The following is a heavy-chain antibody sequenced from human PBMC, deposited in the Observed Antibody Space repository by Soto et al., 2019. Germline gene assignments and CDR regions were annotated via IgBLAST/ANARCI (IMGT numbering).Heavy chain of an antibody. J-gene: IGHJ5*02. CDR1: GYTFATYA. Sequence: QVPLVQSGAEVKKPGASVKVSCKASGYTFATYAIHWVRQAPGEGLEWMGWINPATGNTEYSEKFQDRVTLTRDTSATTPYMELRGLRFEDTAVYYCSRRYKSAGWLETWCQGTLVTVSS. CDR2: INPATGNT. V-gene: IGHV1-3*01. D-gene: IGHD1-20*01. CDR3: SRRYKSAGWLET.